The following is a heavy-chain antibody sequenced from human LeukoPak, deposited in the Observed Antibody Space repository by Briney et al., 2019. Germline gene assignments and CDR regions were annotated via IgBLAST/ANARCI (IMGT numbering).Heavy chain of an antibody. Sequence: GGTLRLSCAASGFTFSSYGMSWVRQAPGRGLEWVSAISTTGGTTYYADSVRGRFTISRDNSRNTLYLQMNSLRAEDTAIYYCAKNGDRGAYCSGGTCYPYYYYYMDVWGKGTTVTISS. J-gene: IGHJ6*03. CDR2: ISTTGGTT. CDR3: AKNGDRGAYCSGGTCYPYYYYYMDV. CDR1: GFTFSSYG. V-gene: IGHV3-23*01. D-gene: IGHD2-15*01.